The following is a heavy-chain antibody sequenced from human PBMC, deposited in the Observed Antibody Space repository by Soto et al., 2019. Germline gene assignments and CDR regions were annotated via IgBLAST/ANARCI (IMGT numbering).Heavy chain of an antibody. CDR2: IRRNAYGGTT. D-gene: IGHD3-16*01. CDR1: GFTFGDYA. Sequence: PGGSLRLSCTTSGFTFGDYALSWVRQAPGKGLEWVGFIRRNAYGGTTDYAASVKGRFTISRDDSKSIAYLQMNSLRTEDTALYYCTRASSLDFDFWGPGTLLTVST. J-gene: IGHJ4*02. V-gene: IGHV3-49*04. CDR3: TRASSLDFDF.